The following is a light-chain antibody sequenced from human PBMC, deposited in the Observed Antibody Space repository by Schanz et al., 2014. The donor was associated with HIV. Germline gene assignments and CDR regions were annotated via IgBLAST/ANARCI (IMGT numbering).Light chain of an antibody. CDR3: QQYNNWPLT. Sequence: PGERATLSCRASQTVSSNSLGWYQQKRGQVPRLLIYSASRRANGIPDRFSGSGSGTEFTLTISSLQSEDFAVYYCQQYNNWPLTFGGGTKVQSK. V-gene: IGKV3D-15*01. J-gene: IGKJ4*01. CDR2: SAS. CDR1: QTVSSN.